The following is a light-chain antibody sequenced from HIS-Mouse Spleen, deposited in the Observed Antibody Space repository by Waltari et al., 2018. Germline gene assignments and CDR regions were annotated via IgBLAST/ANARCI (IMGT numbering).Light chain of an antibody. Sequence: SYELTQPPSVSVSPGQTARITCSGDALPKKYAYWYQQKSGQAPVLVICEDSNRPSGIPARFSGSSAGTMATWTISVAQVEDEADYYCYSTDSSGNHRVFGGGTKLTVL. V-gene: IGLV3-10*01. J-gene: IGLJ2*01. CDR2: EDS. CDR3: YSTDSSGNHRV. CDR1: ALPKKY.